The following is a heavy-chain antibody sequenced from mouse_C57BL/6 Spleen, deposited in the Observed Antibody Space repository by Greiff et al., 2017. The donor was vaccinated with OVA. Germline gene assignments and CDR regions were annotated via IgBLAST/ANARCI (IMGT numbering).Heavy chain of an antibody. D-gene: IGHD1-1*01. V-gene: IGHV1-69*01. J-gene: IGHJ1*03. CDR1: GYTFTSYW. CDR3: ASYYYGSSHWYFEV. CDR2: IDPSDSYT. Sequence: QVQLQQPGAELVMPGASVKLSCKASGYTFTSYWMHWVKQRPGPGLEWIGEIDPSDSYTNYNQKFKGKSTLTVDKSSSTAYMQLSSLTSEDSAVYYCASYYYGSSHWYFEVWGTGTTVTVSS.